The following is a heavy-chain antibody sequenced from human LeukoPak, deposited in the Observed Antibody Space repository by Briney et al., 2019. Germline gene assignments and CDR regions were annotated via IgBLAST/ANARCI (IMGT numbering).Heavy chain of an antibody. J-gene: IGHJ6*02. V-gene: IGHV3-23*01. CDR2: IGGGGTT. Sequence: QPGGSLRLSCAASGLTFSTYAMRWIRQAPGKGLEWVSSIGGGGTTSYADSVKGRFTISRDLSKITVYLQMNSLRAEGTAVYYCAQDRGARYPFGMDVWGQGTTVTVSS. CDR3: AQDRGARYPFGMDV. D-gene: IGHD2-2*01. CDR1: GLTFSTYA.